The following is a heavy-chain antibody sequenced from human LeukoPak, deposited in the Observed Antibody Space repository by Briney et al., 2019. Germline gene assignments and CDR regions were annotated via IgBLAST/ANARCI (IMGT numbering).Heavy chain of an antibody. J-gene: IGHJ5*02. CDR3: ARDNEAYCGGDCYSEVDNWFDP. CDR2: INPNSGGT. CDR1: GYTFTGYY. Sequence: ASVKVSCKASGYTFTGYYMHWVRQAPGQELEWMGWINPNSGGTNYAQKFQGRVTMTRDTSISTAYMELSRLRSDDTAVYYCARDNEAYCGGDCYSEVDNWFDPWGQGTLVTVSS. D-gene: IGHD2-21*02. V-gene: IGHV1-2*02.